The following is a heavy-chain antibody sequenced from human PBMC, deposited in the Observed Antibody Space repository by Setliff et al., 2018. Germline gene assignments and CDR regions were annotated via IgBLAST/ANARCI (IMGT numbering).Heavy chain of an antibody. J-gene: IGHJ4*02. D-gene: IGHD1-26*01. CDR1: GFTFSEEW. CDR3: TTAHYTGNSRTLDF. V-gene: IGHV3-15*01. Sequence: PGGSLRLSCAAPGFTFSEEWMSWVRQAPGKGLEWIGRIKSEIAGGTTDYGAPVKGRFTISRDDSKNTLLLQMNNLRTEDTALYYCTTAHYTGNSRTLDFWGPGTLVTVSS. CDR2: IKSEIAGGTT.